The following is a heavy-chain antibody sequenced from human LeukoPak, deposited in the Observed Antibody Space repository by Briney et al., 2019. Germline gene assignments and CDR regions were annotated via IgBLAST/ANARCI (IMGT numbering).Heavy chain of an antibody. CDR3: ARRAPGYCISTSCPDTYYYYYYMDV. Sequence: PGGSLRLSCAASGFAFSSSWMSWVRQAPGKGLEWVANIKQDGSETYYVDSLKGRFTVSRDNAKNSVYLQMNNLRAEDTAVYYCARRAPGYCISTSCPDTYYYYYYMDVWGKETTVTVS. J-gene: IGHJ6*03. CDR2: IKQDGSET. V-gene: IGHV3-7*01. CDR1: GFAFSSSW. D-gene: IGHD2-2*01.